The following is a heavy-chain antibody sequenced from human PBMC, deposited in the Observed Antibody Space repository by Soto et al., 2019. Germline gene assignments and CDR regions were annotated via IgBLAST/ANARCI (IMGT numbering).Heavy chain of an antibody. CDR3: ARDYYGSGSYYNSYYYYYGMDV. D-gene: IGHD3-10*01. Sequence: ASVKVSCKASGYTFTDYYMLWVRQAPGQGLEWMGWINPNSGGTNYAQKFQGWVTMTRDTSISTAYMELSRLRSDDTAVYYCARDYYGSGSYYNSYYYYYGMDVWGQGTTVTVSS. CDR1: GYTFTDYY. J-gene: IGHJ6*02. CDR2: INPNSGGT. V-gene: IGHV1-2*04.